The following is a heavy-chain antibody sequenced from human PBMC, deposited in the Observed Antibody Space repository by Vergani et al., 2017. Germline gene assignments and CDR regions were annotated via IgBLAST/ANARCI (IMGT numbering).Heavy chain of an antibody. Sequence: QAQLQQWGAGLLKPSETLSLTCAIYGGSFNDYWWTWIRQPPGKGLEWIGTIYYTGTTYYNEAHKSRLTISVDTSKNQFSLNLTSVTAADTAVYYCTRHGRSGWAGYFQHWGQGTLVTASS. J-gene: IGHJ1*01. CDR1: GGSFNDYW. CDR2: IYYTGTT. D-gene: IGHD6-19*01. V-gene: IGHV4-34*01. CDR3: TRHGRSGWAGYFQH.